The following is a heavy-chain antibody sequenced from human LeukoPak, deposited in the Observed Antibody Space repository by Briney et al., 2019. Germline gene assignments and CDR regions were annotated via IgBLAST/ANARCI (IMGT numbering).Heavy chain of an antibody. CDR1: GYTFTGYY. CDR2: INPNSGGT. D-gene: IGHD3-3*01. J-gene: IGHJ4*02. V-gene: IGHV1-2*02. Sequence: ASVKVSCKASGYTFTGYYMHWVRQAPGQGLEWMGWINPNSGGTNYAQKFQGRVTMTRDTSISTAYMELSRLRSDDTAVYYCARDLMGFWSGYYNWGQGTLVIVSS. CDR3: ARDLMGFWSGYYN.